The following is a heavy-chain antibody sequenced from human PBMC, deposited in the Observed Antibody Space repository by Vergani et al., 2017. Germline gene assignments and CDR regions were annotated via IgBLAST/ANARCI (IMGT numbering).Heavy chain of an antibody. CDR2: IYYSGST. Sequence: QVQLQQWGPGLVKPSQTLSLTCTVSGGSISSGHYYWSWIRRPPGKGLEWIGHIYYSGSTYYKSSLKSRVTISVDTSNNQFSLKLSSVTAADTAVYYCARETCSSTSCLYLGVAFDIWGQGTMVTVSS. V-gene: IGHV4-30-4*01. J-gene: IGHJ3*02. CDR3: ARETCSSTSCLYLGVAFDI. D-gene: IGHD2-2*01. CDR1: GGSISSGHYY.